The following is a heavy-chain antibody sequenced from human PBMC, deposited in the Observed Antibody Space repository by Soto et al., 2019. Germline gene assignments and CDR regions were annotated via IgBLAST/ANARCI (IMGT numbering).Heavy chain of an antibody. Sequence: GESLKISCKGSGYTFTNYWIGWERQMPGKGPEWMGIIYPGDSDTKYNPSFQGQVTISADKSITTTYLQWSSLKASDTAIYYCAASIFYYGMDVWGQGTTVTVSS. CDR2: IYPGDSDT. CDR1: GYTFTNYW. V-gene: IGHV5-51*01. J-gene: IGHJ6*02. CDR3: AASIFYYGMDV.